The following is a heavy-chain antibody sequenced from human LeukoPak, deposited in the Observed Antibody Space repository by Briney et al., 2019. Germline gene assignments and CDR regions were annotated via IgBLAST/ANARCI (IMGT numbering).Heavy chain of an antibody. Sequence: SETLSLTCTVSGGSISSYYWSWIRQPPGKGLEWIGYIYYSGSTNYNPSLKSRVTISVDTSKNQFSLKLSSVTAADTAVYYCARGLTTVNYYYYMDVWGKGTTVTISS. CDR1: GGSISSYY. J-gene: IGHJ6*03. CDR2: IYYSGST. D-gene: IGHD4-17*01. V-gene: IGHV4-59*01. CDR3: ARGLTTVNYYYYMDV.